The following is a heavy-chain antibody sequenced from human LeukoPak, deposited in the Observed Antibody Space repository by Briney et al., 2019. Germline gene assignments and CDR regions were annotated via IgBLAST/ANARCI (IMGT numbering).Heavy chain of an antibody. CDR1: GGSISSYY. CDR2: IYTSGST. V-gene: IGHV4-4*07. D-gene: IGHD5-18*01. CDR3: ARGGRGYIYGLTNRFDP. Sequence: SETLSLTCTVSGGSISSYYWSWIRQPAGKGLEWIGRIYTSGSTNYNPSLKSRVTMSVDTSKNQFSLNLSSVTAADTAVYYCARGGRGYIYGLTNRFDPWGQGTLVTVSS. J-gene: IGHJ5*02.